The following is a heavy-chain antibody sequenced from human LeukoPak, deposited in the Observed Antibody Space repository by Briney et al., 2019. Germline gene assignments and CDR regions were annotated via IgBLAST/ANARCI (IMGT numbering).Heavy chain of an antibody. CDR2: INHSGST. J-gene: IGHJ5*02. CDR1: GFTFSDYW. V-gene: IGHV4-34*01. D-gene: IGHD1-26*01. Sequence: PGGSLRLSCAVSGFTFSDYWMTWVRQPPGKGLEWIGEINHSGSTNYNPSLKSRVTISVDTSKNQFSLKLSSVTAADTAVYYCARARPGGSWFDPWGQGTLVTVSS. CDR3: ARARPGGSWFDP.